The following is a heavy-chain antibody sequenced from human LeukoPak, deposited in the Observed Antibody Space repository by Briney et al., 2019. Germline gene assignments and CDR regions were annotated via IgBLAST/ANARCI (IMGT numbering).Heavy chain of an antibody. CDR1: GGSFSGYY. J-gene: IGHJ4*02. Sequence: SETLSLTCAVYGGSFSGYYWSWIRQPPGKGLEWIGEINHSGSTNYNPSLKSRVTISVDTSKNQFSLKLSSVTAADTAVYYCARGGHHYDSSGYFDYWAQGTLVTVSS. D-gene: IGHD3-22*01. CDR3: ARGGHHYDSSGYFDY. V-gene: IGHV4-34*01. CDR2: INHSGST.